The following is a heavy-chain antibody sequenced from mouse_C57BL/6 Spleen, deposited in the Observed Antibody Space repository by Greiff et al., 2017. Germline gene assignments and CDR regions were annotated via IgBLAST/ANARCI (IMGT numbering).Heavy chain of an antibody. CDR2: IYPGDGDT. CDR1: GYAFSSSW. V-gene: IGHV1-82*01. J-gene: IGHJ4*01. CDR3: ARPSTMVTDYYAMDY. D-gene: IGHD2-2*01. Sequence: QVQLQQSGPELVKPGASVKISCKASGYAFSSSWMNWVKQRPGKGLEWIGRIYPGDGDTNYTGKFKGKATLTADKSSSTAYMQLSSLTSEDSAVYFCARPSTMVTDYYAMDYWGQGTSVTVSS.